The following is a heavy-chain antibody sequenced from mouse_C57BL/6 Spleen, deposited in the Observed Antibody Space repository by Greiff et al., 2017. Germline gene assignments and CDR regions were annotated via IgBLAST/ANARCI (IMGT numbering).Heavy chain of an antibody. D-gene: IGHD2-3*01. J-gene: IGHJ4*01. V-gene: IGHV1-80*01. CDR1: GYAFSSYW. CDR2: IYPGDGDT. CDR3: ARDGYHYCAMDY. Sequence: QVQLQQSGAELVKPGASVKISCKASGYAFSSYWMNWVKQRPGKGLEGIGQIYPGDGDTNYNGKFKGKATLTADKSSSTAYMQLSSLTSEDSAVYFCARDGYHYCAMDYWGQGTSVTVSS.